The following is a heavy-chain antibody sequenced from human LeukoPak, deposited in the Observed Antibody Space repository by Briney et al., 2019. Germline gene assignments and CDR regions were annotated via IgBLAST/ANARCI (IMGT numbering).Heavy chain of an antibody. CDR3: ASLDY. CDR2: INSDGSST. Sequence: SGGSLRLSCAASGFTFSIYWVHWVRQAPGKGLVWVSSINSDGSSTSYADSVKGRFTISRDNAKNTLYLQMNTLRAEDTAVYYCASLDYRGQETPATVSS. CDR1: GFTFSIYW. V-gene: IGHV3-74*01. J-gene: IGHJ4*02.